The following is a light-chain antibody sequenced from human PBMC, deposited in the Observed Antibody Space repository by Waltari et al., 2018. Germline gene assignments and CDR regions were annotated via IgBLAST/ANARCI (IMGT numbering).Light chain of an antibody. CDR2: RDK. CDR1: KIGGKN. J-gene: IGLJ7*01. Sequence: SYDLTQPLSVSVALGQTARITCGGNKIGGKNVHWYQQKPGQAPLLVIYRDKNRPSRIPERFSGSNSENTATLTITGAQGADEADYYCQVWDSSTAVFGGGTQLTVL. CDR3: QVWDSSTAV. V-gene: IGLV3-9*01.